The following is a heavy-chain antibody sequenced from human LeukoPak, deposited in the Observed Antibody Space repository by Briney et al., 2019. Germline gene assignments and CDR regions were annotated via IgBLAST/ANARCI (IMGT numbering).Heavy chain of an antibody. CDR3: ARDRVDCSGGSCYGMDV. J-gene: IGHJ6*04. V-gene: IGHV1-18*04. Sequence: EASVKVSCKASGYTFTSYGISWVRQAPGQGLEWMGWISAYNGNTNYAQKLQGRVTMTTDTSTSTAYMELRSLRSDDTAVYYCARDRVDCSGGSCYGMDVWGKGTTVTVSS. D-gene: IGHD2-15*01. CDR1: GYTFTSYG. CDR2: ISAYNGNT.